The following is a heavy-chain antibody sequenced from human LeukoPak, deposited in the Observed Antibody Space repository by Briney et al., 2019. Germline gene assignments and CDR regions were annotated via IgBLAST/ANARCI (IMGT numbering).Heavy chain of an antibody. CDR3: ARPMQEVVGGVISTPYYYYGMDV. CDR1: GGTFSSYA. CDR2: IIPIFGTA. Sequence: SVKVSCKASGGTFSSYAISWVRQAPGQGLEWMGGIIPIFGTANYAQKFQGRVTITADESTSTAYMELSSLRSEDTAVYYCARPMQEVVGGVISTPYYYYGMDVWGQGTTVTVSS. J-gene: IGHJ6*02. D-gene: IGHD3-22*01. V-gene: IGHV1-69*13.